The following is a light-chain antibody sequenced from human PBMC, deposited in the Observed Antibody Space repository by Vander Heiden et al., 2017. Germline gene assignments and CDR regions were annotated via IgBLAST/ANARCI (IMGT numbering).Light chain of an antibody. CDR2: WAS. Sequence: VMSNSPQSPSVSLGERATINCRSSQSVFHSSNNRNYLSWYQQKPGQPPKLLIYWASTRESGVPDRFSGSGSGTEFTLTISSLQAEDVAVYYCHQYLNTPLTFGGGTKVEIK. CDR1: QSVFHSSNNRNY. J-gene: IGKJ4*01. V-gene: IGKV4-1*01. CDR3: HQYLNTPLT.